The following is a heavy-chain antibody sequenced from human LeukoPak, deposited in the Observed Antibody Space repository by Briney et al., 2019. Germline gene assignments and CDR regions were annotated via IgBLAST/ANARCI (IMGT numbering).Heavy chain of an antibody. CDR2: IKSKTDGGTT. Sequence: GGSLRLSCAASGFTFSNAWMSWGRQAPGKGLEWVGRIKSKTDGGTTDYAAPVKGRFTISRDDSKNTLYLQMNSLKTEDTAVYYCTTDPDSLDSELNWGQGTLVTVSS. CDR1: GFTFSNAW. V-gene: IGHV3-15*01. CDR3: TTDPDSLDSELN. D-gene: IGHD1-7*01. J-gene: IGHJ4*02.